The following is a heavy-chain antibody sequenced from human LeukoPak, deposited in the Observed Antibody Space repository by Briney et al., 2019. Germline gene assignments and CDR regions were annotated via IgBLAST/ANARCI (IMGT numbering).Heavy chain of an antibody. Sequence: GGSLRLSCAASGFTFSSYAMSWVRQAPGKGLECVSAISGSGGSTYYADSVKGRFTISRDNSKNTLYLQMNSLRAEDTAVYYCAKSLGRWLPYGMDVWGQGTTVTVSS. CDR1: GFTFSSYA. V-gene: IGHV3-23*01. CDR2: ISGSGGST. CDR3: AKSLGRWLPYGMDV. J-gene: IGHJ6*02. D-gene: IGHD5-24*01.